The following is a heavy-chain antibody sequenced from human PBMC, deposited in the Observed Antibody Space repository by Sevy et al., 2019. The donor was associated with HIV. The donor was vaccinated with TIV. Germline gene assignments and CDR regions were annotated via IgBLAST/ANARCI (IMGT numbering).Heavy chain of an antibody. J-gene: IGHJ6*03. CDR2: IKQDGSEK. V-gene: IGHV3-7*01. CDR3: GRSMDD. CDR1: GFTFSSYW. Sequence: GGSLRLSCAASGFTFSSYWMHWVRQAPGKGLEWVANIKQDGSEKYYVDSVKVRFTISGDNAKNSLYLQMTSLGPEDTAVYYGGRSMDDWGKGTTVTVSS.